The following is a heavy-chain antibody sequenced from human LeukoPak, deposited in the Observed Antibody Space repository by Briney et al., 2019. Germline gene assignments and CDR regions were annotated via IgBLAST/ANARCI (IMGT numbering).Heavy chain of an antibody. CDR1: GYTITGYY. V-gene: IGHV1-2*06. CDR2: INPNSGGT. J-gene: IGHJ4*02. D-gene: IGHD6-13*01. Sequence: ASVKVSCKASGYTITGYYMHWVRQAPGQGLEWMGRINPNSGGTNYAQKFQGRVTMTRDTSISTAYMELSRLRSDDTAVYYCARYSSSWSIDYWGQGTLVTVSS. CDR3: ARYSSSWSIDY.